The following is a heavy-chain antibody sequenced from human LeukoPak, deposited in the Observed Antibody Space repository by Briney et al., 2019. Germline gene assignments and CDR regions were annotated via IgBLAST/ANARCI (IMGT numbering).Heavy chain of an antibody. CDR1: GYTFTSYY. D-gene: IGHD6-19*01. CDR3: ASYSYSSGWYGYFQH. V-gene: IGHV1-46*01. Sequence: ASAKVSCKASGYTFTSYYMHWVRQAPGQGLEWMGIINPSGGSTSYAQKFQGRVTMTRDTSTSTVYMELSSLRSEDTAVYYCASYSYSSGWYGYFQHWGQGTLVTVSS. J-gene: IGHJ1*01. CDR2: INPSGGST.